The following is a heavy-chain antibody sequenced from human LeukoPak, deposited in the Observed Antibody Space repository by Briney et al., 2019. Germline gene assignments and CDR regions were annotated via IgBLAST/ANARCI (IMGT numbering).Heavy chain of an antibody. D-gene: IGHD3-10*01. J-gene: IGHJ4*02. V-gene: IGHV4-34*01. CDR2: INHSGST. CDR1: GGSFSGYY. CDR3: ARGDAVRGVIPFDY. Sequence: SETLSLTCAVYGGSFSGYYWSWIRQPPGKGLEWIGEINHSGSTNYNPSLKSRVTISVDTSKNQFSLKLSSVTAADTAVYYCARGDAVRGVIPFDYWGQGTLVTVSS.